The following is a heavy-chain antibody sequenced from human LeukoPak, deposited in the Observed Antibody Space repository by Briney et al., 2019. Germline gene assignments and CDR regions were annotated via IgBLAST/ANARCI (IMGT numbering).Heavy chain of an antibody. V-gene: IGHV3-30*02. Sequence: AGGSLRLSCAASGFTFSSYGMHWVRQAPGKGLGWVAFIRYDGSNKYYADSVKGRFTISRDNSKNTLYLQMNRLRAEDTAVYYCAKEDIVVVPAAMNFDYWGQGTLVTVSS. CDR3: AKEDIVVVPAAMNFDY. J-gene: IGHJ4*02. D-gene: IGHD2-2*01. CDR1: GFTFSSYG. CDR2: IRYDGSNK.